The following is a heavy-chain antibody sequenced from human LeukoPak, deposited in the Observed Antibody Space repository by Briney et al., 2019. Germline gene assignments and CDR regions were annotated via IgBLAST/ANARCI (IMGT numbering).Heavy chain of an antibody. V-gene: IGHV5-51*01. CDR1: GYSFTSYW. D-gene: IGHD1-1*01. Sequence: GESLKISCKGSGYSFTSYWIGWVRQMPGKGLEWMGIIYPGDSDTRYSPSFQGQVTISADKSISTAYLQWSSLTASDTAVCYCPRHSTGTYYHYCYIDVWGKGTTVTVSS. CDR3: PRHSTGTYYHYCYIDV. CDR2: IYPGDSDT. J-gene: IGHJ6*03.